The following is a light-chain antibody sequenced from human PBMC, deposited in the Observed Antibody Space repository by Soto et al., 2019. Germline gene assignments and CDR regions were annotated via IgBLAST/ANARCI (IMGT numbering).Light chain of an antibody. V-gene: IGLV2-14*01. Sequence: SALTQPASVSGSPGQSITISCTGTSSDVGGYNYVSWYQQHPGKAPKLMIYDVSNRPSGVSNRFSGSKSGNTASLTISGLQAEDEADYYCSSYTSSTVPVFGTGTKLTVL. CDR3: SSYTSSTVPV. J-gene: IGLJ1*01. CDR2: DVS. CDR1: SSDVGGYNY.